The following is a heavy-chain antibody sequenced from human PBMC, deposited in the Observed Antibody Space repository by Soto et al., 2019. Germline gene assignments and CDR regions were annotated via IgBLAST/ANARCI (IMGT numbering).Heavy chain of an antibody. V-gene: IGHV1-2*02. CDR2: INPKSGYT. CDR3: ARYTGSNSLFDS. Sequence: ASVKVSCKASGYTFTGDYLHWVRQAPGQGLEWMAWINPKSGYTRSAQKFQARVTLTRDTSISTAYMELRSLRSEDMAVYFCARYTGSNSLFDSWGQGTLVTVSS. CDR1: GYTFTGDY. D-gene: IGHD1-26*01. J-gene: IGHJ4*02.